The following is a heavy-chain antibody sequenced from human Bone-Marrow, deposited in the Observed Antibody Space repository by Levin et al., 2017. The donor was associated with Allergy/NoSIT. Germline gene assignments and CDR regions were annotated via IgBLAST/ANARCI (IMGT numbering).Heavy chain of an antibody. J-gene: IGHJ3*02. CDR1: GFTFSSYW. D-gene: IGHD6-13*01. V-gene: IGHV3-74*01. Sequence: SCAASGFTFSSYWMHWVRQVPGKGLVWVSRINSDGSSTAYADSVKGRFTISRDNAKNTLYLQMNSLGADDTAVYYCAGEARSAFDIWGQGTMVTVSS. CDR2: INSDGSST. CDR3: AGEARSAFDI.